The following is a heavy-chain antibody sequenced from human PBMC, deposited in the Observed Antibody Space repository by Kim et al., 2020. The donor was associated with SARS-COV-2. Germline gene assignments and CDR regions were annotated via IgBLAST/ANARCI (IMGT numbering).Heavy chain of an antibody. D-gene: IGHD5-12*01. CDR3: ASPAVEMATIDY. J-gene: IGHJ4*02. V-gene: IGHV4-39*01. Sequence: YSNPSPKSRFTISVDTSKNQFSLKLSSGTAADTAVYYCASPAVEMATIDYWGQGTLVTVSS.